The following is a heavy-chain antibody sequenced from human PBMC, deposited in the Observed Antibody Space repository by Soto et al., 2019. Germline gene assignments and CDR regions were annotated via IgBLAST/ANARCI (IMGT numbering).Heavy chain of an antibody. CDR2: IYWDDVK. V-gene: IGHV2-5*02. CDR3: VRRLRVCDGRICFYSWFDP. J-gene: IGHJ5*02. D-gene: IGHD2-21*01. Sequence: QITLKESGPTLVKPTQTLTLTCTFSGFSLTTSGMGVGWIRQPPGRALEWLALIYWDDVKRYSTSLKNRLTLTRDTAKHQLLLTRSNLVPVDTATYYSVRRLRVCDGRICFYSWFDPWGQVALVTVSS. CDR1: GFSLTTSGMG.